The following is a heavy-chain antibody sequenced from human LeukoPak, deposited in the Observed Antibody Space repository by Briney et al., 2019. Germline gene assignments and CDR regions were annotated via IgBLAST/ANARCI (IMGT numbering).Heavy chain of an antibody. V-gene: IGHV1-69*13. J-gene: IGHJ4*02. CDR1: GYTFTSYG. Sequence: SVTVSCTASGYTFTSYGISWVRQAPGQGLEWMGGIIPIFGTANYAQKFQGRVTITADESTSTAYMELSSLRSEDTAVYYCASGKFLGELSLYCYWGQGTLVTVSS. CDR3: ASGKFLGELSLYCY. D-gene: IGHD3-16*02. CDR2: IIPIFGTA.